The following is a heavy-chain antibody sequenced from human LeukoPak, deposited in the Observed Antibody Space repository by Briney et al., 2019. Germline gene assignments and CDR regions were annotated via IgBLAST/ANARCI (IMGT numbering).Heavy chain of an antibody. CDR2: INHSGST. CDR1: GGSFSGYY. D-gene: IGHD2-2*01. CDR3: ATLLVVPAAMGGGNWFDP. J-gene: IGHJ5*01. Sequence: ETLSLTCAVYGGSFSGYYWSRIRQPPGKGLEWIGEINHSGSTNYNPSLKSRVTISVDTSKNQFSLKLSSVTAADTAVYYCATLLVVPAAMGGGNWFDPWGQGTTVTVSS. V-gene: IGHV4-34*01.